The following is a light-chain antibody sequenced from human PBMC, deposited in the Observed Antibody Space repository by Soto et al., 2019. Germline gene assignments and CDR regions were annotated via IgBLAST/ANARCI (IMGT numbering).Light chain of an antibody. CDR3: SAYTARSTLV. Sequence: QSVLTQPPSVSGAPGERVTISCTGSSSDIGAGYRVRWYQQVPGTAPKLLIYDNTNRPSGVPARFSGSKSGTSASLAISGLQAEDEADYYCSAYTARSTLVFGGGTKLTVL. J-gene: IGLJ3*02. V-gene: IGLV1-40*01. CDR2: DNT. CDR1: SSDIGAGYR.